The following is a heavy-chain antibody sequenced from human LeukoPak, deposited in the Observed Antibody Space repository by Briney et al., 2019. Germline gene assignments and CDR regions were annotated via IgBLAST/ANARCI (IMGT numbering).Heavy chain of an antibody. CDR3: ARHLATVAATGAGCDY. CDR2: IYYSGST. D-gene: IGHD6-19*01. Sequence: SETLSLTCTVSGGSISSSSYYWGWIRQPPGKGLEWIGRIYYSGSTYYNPSLKSRVTISVDTSKNQFSLKLSSVTAADTAVYYCARHLATVAATGAGCDYWGQGTLVTVSS. V-gene: IGHV4-39*01. CDR1: GGSISSSSYY. J-gene: IGHJ4*02.